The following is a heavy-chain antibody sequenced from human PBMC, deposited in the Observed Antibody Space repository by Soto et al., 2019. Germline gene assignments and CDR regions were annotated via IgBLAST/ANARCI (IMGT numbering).Heavy chain of an antibody. J-gene: IGHJ6*02. D-gene: IGHD3-9*01. V-gene: IGHV6-1*01. CDR3: ARGASYYDILTGPHSSGMDV. Sequence: SQTLSLTCAISGDSVSSNSAAWNWIRQSPSRGLEWLGRTYYRSKWYNDYAVSVKRRITINPDTSKNQFSLQLKSVTPEDTAVYYFARGASYYDILTGPHSSGMDVWGQGTTVTVSS. CDR1: GDSVSSNSAA. CDR2: TYYRSKWYN.